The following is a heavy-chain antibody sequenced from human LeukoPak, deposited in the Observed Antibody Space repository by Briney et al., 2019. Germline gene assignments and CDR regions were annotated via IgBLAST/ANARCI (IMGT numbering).Heavy chain of an antibody. CDR2: IRSKAYGGTT. CDR3: TRDYDYVWGRMGNFDY. Sequence: GGSLRLSCTASGFTFGDYAMSWFRQAPGKGLEWVGFIRSKAYGGTTEYAAPVKGRFTISRDDSKSIAYLQMNSLKTEDTAVYYCTRDYDYVWGRMGNFDYWGQGTLVTVSS. V-gene: IGHV3-49*03. CDR1: GFTFGDYA. D-gene: IGHD3-16*01. J-gene: IGHJ4*02.